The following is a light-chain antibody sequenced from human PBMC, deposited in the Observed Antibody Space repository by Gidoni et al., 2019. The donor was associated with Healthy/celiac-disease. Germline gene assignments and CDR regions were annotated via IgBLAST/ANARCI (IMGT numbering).Light chain of an antibody. CDR1: QSISSY. V-gene: IGKV1-39*01. Sequence: DIQRTQSPSSLSASVGDRVTITCRASQSISSYLNWYQQKPGKAPKLLIYAASSLQSGVPSRFSGSVSGTDFTLTISSLQPEYFATYYCQHSYSTPTFGQXTKLEIK. CDR2: AAS. CDR3: QHSYSTPT. J-gene: IGKJ2*01.